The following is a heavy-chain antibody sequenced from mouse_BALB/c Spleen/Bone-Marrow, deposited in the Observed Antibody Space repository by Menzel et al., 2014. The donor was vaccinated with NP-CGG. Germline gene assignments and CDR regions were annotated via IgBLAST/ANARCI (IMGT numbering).Heavy chain of an antibody. CDR2: IFPGNFNT. D-gene: IGHD2-10*02. J-gene: IGHJ1*03. V-gene: IGHV1-66*01. Sequence: VQLQQSGLELVKPGASVKISCKASGYTFTSFYIDWVKQRPGQGLEWIGEIFPGNFNTKFNENFKGKATLTADKSSNTAYMHVSRVTSEVSVVYYCAKCLEWYFEVWGTGTTVPVSS. CDR3: AKCLEWYFEV. CDR1: GYTFTSFY.